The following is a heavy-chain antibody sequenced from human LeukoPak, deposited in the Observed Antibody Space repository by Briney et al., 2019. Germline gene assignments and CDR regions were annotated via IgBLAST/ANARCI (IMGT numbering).Heavy chain of an antibody. CDR3: ARVKVGATTPDFDY. CDR2: SNSDGSSK. Sequence: GGSLRLSCAASGFTFSSYWMHWVRQAPGKGLVGVSRSNSDGSSKSYADSLKGRFTISRDNAKNTLYLQMHSLRAEDTAVYYCARVKVGATTPDFDYWGQGTLVTVSS. CDR1: GFTFSSYW. D-gene: IGHD1-26*01. J-gene: IGHJ4*02. V-gene: IGHV3-74*01.